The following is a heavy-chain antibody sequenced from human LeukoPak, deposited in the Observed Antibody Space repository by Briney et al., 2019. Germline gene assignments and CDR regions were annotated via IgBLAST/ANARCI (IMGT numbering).Heavy chain of an antibody. CDR3: ATYIVGPTIDY. V-gene: IGHV3-48*03. J-gene: IGHJ4*02. CDR2: ISSSGSTI. CDR1: GFTFSSYE. Sequence: PGGSLRLSCAASGFTFSSYEVNWVRQAPGKGLEWVSYISSSGSTIYYADSVKGRFTISRDNAKNSVYLQMNSLRAGDTAVYYCATYIVGPTIDYWGQGTLVTVSS. D-gene: IGHD2-15*01.